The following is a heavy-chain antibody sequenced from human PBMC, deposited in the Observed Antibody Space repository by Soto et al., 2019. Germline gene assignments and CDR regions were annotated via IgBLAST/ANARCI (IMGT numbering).Heavy chain of an antibody. J-gene: IGHJ1*01. CDR2: ISYDGSNK. Sequence: GGSLRLSCAASGFTFSSYGMHWVRQAPGKGLEWVAVISYDGSNKYYADSVKGRFTISRDNSKNTLYLQMNSLRAEDTAVYYCAKDSRDYGDYDVYFQHWGQGTLVTVSS. V-gene: IGHV3-30*18. CDR3: AKDSRDYGDYDVYFQH. D-gene: IGHD4-17*01. CDR1: GFTFSSYG.